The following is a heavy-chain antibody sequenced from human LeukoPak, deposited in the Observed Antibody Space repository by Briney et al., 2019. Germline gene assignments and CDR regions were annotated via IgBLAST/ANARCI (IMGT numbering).Heavy chain of an antibody. CDR2: INPNSGGT. CDR3: AREGMDYYGSGSYYTIGYYMDV. Sequence: ASVTVSCKASGYTFTGYYMHWVRQAPGQGLEWMGWINPNSGGTNYAQKFQGRVTMTRDTSISTAYMELSRLRSDDTAVYYCAREGMDYYGSGSYYTIGYYMDVWGKGTTVTISS. J-gene: IGHJ6*03. V-gene: IGHV1-2*02. CDR1: GYTFTGYY. D-gene: IGHD3-10*01.